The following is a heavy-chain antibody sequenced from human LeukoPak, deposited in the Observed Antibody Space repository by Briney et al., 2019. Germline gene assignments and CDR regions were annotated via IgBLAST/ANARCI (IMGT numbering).Heavy chain of an antibody. V-gene: IGHV3-7*01. CDR3: ARHRGYSYGTAEDFDY. CDR2: IKQDGSEK. Sequence: GGSLTLSCAASGFTFSHYRMSWVRHAPGKGLEGVANIKQDGSEKYYVDSVKCRFTISRDNDKNSLYLQMNSLRAEDTALYYCARHRGYSYGTAEDFDYWGQGTLVTVSS. D-gene: IGHD5-18*01. CDR1: GFTFSHYR. J-gene: IGHJ4*02.